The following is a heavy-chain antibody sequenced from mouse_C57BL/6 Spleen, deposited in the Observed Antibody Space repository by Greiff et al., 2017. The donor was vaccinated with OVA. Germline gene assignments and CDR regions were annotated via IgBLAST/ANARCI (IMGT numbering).Heavy chain of an antibody. V-gene: IGHV1-64*01. CDR1: GYTFTSYW. CDR3: ARPKSQTEYYFDY. CDR2: IHPNSGST. J-gene: IGHJ2*01. Sequence: QVQLKQPGAELVKPGASVKLSCKASGYTFTSYWMHWVKQRPGQGLEWIGMIHPNSGSTNYNEKFKSKATLTVDKSSSTAYMQLSSLTSEDSAVYYCARPKSQTEYYFDYWGQGTTLTVSS. D-gene: IGHD6-2*01.